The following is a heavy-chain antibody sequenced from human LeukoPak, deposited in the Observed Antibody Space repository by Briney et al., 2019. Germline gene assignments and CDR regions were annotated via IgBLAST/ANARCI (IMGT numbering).Heavy chain of an antibody. Sequence: PGGSLRLSCAASGFTFSSYAMSWVRQAPGKGLEWVSIISDNGGSTYYADSVKGRFTISRDNSKNMLYLQMNSLRAEDTAVYSCAKLGYGGTRCYVNYWGQGTLVTVSS. D-gene: IGHD2-2*01. CDR3: AKLGYGGTRCYVNY. CDR2: ISDNGGST. J-gene: IGHJ4*02. V-gene: IGHV3-23*01. CDR1: GFTFSSYA.